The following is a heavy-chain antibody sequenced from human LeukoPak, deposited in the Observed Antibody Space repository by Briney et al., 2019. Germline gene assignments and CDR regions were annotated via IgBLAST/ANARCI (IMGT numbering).Heavy chain of an antibody. J-gene: IGHJ5*02. D-gene: IGHD1-14*01. CDR1: GFTFNKSW. Sequence: GGSLRLSCAASGFTFNKSWMSWVRQAPGKGPEWVANIKEDGTQKYYVDSVRGRFTISRDNAENSLYLQMNSLRDEDTAVYYCARHPDPLTGRDWFDPWGQGTLVTVSS. V-gene: IGHV3-7*01. CDR3: ARHPDPLTGRDWFDP. CDR2: IKEDGTQK.